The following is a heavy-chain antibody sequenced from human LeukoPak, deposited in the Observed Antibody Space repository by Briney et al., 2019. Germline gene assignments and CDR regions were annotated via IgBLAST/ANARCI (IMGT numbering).Heavy chain of an antibody. V-gene: IGHV5-51*01. CDR1: GYSFTSYW. CDR2: IYPGDSDT. CDR3: ARRNPQLAVDY. Sequence: GESLQISCKSSGYSFTSYWIGWVRQMPGKGLEWMGIIYPGDSDTRYSPSFQGQVTISADKSISTAHLQWSSLKASDTAMYYCARRNPQLAVDYWGQGTLVTVSS. J-gene: IGHJ4*02.